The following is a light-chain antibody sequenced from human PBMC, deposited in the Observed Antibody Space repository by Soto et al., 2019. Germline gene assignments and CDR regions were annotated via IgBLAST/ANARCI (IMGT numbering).Light chain of an antibody. CDR1: QSVSSS. J-gene: IGKJ4*01. Sequence: EIVMTQSPATPSVSPGDTASLSCRASQSVSSSLAWYQQKPGQAPRLLIFGASTRATGIPARFSGGGSGTEFTLIISSLQSEDFAVYYCQQYNNRPLTFGGGTKVDIK. CDR2: GAS. CDR3: QQYNNRPLT. V-gene: IGKV3-15*01.